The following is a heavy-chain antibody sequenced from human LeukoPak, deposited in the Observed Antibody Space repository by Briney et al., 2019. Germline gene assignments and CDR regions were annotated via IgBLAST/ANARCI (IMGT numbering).Heavy chain of an antibody. D-gene: IGHD3-9*01. V-gene: IGHV3-48*02. J-gene: IGHJ4*02. CDR3: ARSKYDILDY. Sequence: PGGSLRLSCAASGVTLSTYNMNWGRQAPGGGLGWGSYINSGSGGSGTIYYADSLKGRFTISRDNAKNSLYLQMNSLRDEDTAVYYCARSKYDILDYWGQGTLVTVSS. CDR1: GVTLSTYN. CDR2: INSGSGGSGTI.